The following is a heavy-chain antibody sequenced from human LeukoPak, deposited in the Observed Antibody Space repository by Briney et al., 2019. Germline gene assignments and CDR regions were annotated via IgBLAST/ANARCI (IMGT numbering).Heavy chain of an antibody. CDR1: GGSISSGSYY. CDR3: ARGLGYCSSTSCYQFDY. D-gene: IGHD2-2*01. CDR2: IYYSGST. V-gene: IGHV4-61*10. Sequence: SETLSLTCTVSGGSISSGSYYWSWIRQPAGKGLEWIGYIYYSGSTNYNPSLKSRVTISVDTSKNQFSLKLSSVTAADTAVYYCARGLGYCSSTSCYQFDYWGQGTLVTVSS. J-gene: IGHJ4*02.